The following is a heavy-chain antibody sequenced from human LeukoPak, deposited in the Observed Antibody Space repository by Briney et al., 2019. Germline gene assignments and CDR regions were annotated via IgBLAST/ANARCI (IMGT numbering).Heavy chain of an antibody. CDR2: ISSSSSYI. Sequence: GGSLRLSCAASGFTFSSYSMNWVRQAPGKGLEWVSSISSSSSYIYYADLVKGRFTISRDNAKNSLYLQMNSLRAEDTAVYYCARLTYDSSGAYDAFDIWGQGTMVTVSS. D-gene: IGHD3-22*01. CDR3: ARLTYDSSGAYDAFDI. V-gene: IGHV3-21*01. CDR1: GFTFSSYS. J-gene: IGHJ3*02.